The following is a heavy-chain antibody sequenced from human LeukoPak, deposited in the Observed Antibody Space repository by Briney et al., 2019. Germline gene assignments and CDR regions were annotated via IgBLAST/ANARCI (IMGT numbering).Heavy chain of an antibody. CDR2: IYPGDSDT. J-gene: IGHJ4*02. Sequence: GESLKISCKGSGYSLTSYWIGWVRQMPGKGLEWMGIIYPGDSDTRYSPSFQGQVTISADKSISTAYLQWSSLKASDTAMYYCVRHDLLEIKTAGTIDHWGQGTLVTVSS. CDR3: VRHDLLEIKTAGTIDH. V-gene: IGHV5-51*01. D-gene: IGHD6-13*01. CDR1: GYSLTSYW.